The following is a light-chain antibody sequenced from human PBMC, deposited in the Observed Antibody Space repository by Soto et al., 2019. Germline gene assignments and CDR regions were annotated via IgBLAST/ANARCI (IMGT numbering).Light chain of an antibody. CDR3: QQYPGYT. CDR1: QSVSSSY. Sequence: EIVLTQSPGTLSLSPGVRAILSCRDSQSVSSSYLAWYQQKPGQAPRLLIYGASSRATGIPDRFSGSGSGTDFTLTISRLEPEDFAVYYCQQYPGYTFGQGTKLEIK. V-gene: IGKV3-20*01. J-gene: IGKJ2*01. CDR2: GAS.